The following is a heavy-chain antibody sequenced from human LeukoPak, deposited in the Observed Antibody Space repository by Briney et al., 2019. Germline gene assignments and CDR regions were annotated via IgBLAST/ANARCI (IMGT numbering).Heavy chain of an antibody. J-gene: IGHJ3*02. D-gene: IGHD2-21*02. V-gene: IGHV1-46*01. CDR2: IDPSVATT. CDR3: AVGLLVTRALNDAFDI. Sequence: ASVKVSCKASGYTFTSYYMHWLRQAPGQGLEYMGIIDPSVATTSYAQNFQGRVTMTRDTSTSTVYMELSSLRSEDAAVYYCAVGLLVTRALNDAFDIWGQGTMVTVSS. CDR1: GYTFTSYY.